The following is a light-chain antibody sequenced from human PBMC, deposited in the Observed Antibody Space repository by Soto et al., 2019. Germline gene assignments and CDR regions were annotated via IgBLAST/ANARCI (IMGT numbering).Light chain of an antibody. CDR3: ASWDDSLNGYV. CDR2: TDN. J-gene: IGLJ1*01. V-gene: IGLV1-44*01. CDR1: SSNIGGNN. Sequence: QSAVTQPPSASGAPGQRVTISCSGSSSNIGGNNVNWYQQLPGTAPKLLIYTDNVRPSGVPDRFSGSKSGTSASLAISGLQSEDEADYYCASWDDSLNGYVFGTGTKVTVL.